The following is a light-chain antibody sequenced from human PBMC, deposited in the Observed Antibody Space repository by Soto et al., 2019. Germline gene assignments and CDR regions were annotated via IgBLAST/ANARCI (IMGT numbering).Light chain of an antibody. V-gene: IGLV2-23*02. CDR3: CSYAGSDTWA. CDR1: RSYVGNYNL. Sequence: QSALTQPASVSGSPGQSITISCTRTRSYVGNYNLVSWYQHHPGKAPKLMIYEVNKRPSGVSNRFSGSKSGNTASLTISGLQTEDEADYYCCSYAGSDTWAFGGGTKLTVL. J-gene: IGLJ3*02. CDR2: EVN.